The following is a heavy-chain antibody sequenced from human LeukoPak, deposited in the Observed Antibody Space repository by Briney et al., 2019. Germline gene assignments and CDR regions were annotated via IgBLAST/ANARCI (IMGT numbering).Heavy chain of an antibody. D-gene: IGHD3-3*01. CDR3: QSRFLEWLLDY. V-gene: IGHV4-39*01. J-gene: IGHJ4*02. Sequence: SETLSLTCTVSGVSVSSGSYYWSWIRQPPGKGLEWIGSIYYGGYTYYNPSLKSRVTISVDTSKNQFSLKLSSVTAADTAIYYCQSRFLEWLLDYWGQGTLVTVSS. CDR1: GVSVSSGSYY. CDR2: IYYGGYT.